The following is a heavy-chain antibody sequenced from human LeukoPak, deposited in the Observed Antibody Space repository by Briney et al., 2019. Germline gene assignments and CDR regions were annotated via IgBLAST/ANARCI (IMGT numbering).Heavy chain of an antibody. J-gene: IGHJ4*02. CDR2: IKSKAGGGTP. Sequence: GGPLTLSCAASGFTFIDAWMSWLRQAPGKGLEWVGRIKSKAGGGTPEYAAPVKGRFTISRDDSQNTLYVQMDSLTTDDTAVYYCATIRDSSSWAFDYWGQGTLVTVSS. V-gene: IGHV3-15*01. CDR3: ATIRDSSSWAFDY. CDR1: GFTFIDAW. D-gene: IGHD6-13*01.